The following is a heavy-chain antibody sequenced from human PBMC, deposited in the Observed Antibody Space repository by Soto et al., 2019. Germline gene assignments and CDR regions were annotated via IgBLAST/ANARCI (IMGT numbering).Heavy chain of an antibody. Sequence: GGSLRLSCAASGFTFSSYAMSWVRQAPGKGLEWVSAISGSGGSTYYADSVKGRFTISRDNSKNTLYLQMNSLRAEDTAVYYCAKDPRYDFWSGYNSNWFEPWGQGTPV. D-gene: IGHD3-3*01. CDR2: ISGSGGST. V-gene: IGHV3-23*01. CDR3: AKDPRYDFWSGYNSNWFEP. CDR1: GFTFSSYA. J-gene: IGHJ5*02.